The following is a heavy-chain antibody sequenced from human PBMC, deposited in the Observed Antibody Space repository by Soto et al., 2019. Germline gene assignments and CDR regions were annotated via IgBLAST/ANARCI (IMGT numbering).Heavy chain of an antibody. CDR3: ARDLRYCSSTSCYGHYYGMDV. CDR1: GFTFSSYS. V-gene: IGHV3-21*01. J-gene: IGHJ6*02. D-gene: IGHD2-2*01. Sequence: EVKLVESRGGLVKPGGSLRLSCAASGFTFSSYSMNWVRQAPGKGLEWVSSISSSSSYIYYADSVKGRFTISRDNAKNSLYLQMNSLRAEDTAVYYCARDLRYCSSTSCYGHYYGMDVWGQGTTVTVSS. CDR2: ISSSSSYI.